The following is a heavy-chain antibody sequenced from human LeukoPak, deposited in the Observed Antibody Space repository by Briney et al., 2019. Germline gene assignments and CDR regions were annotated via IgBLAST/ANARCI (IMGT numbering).Heavy chain of an antibody. J-gene: IGHJ4*02. CDR3: AGSLISYYYGSGSPYFDY. CDR2: IYTSGST. Sequence: SETLSLTCTVSGGSISSYYWSWIRQPAGKGLEWIGRIYTSGSTNYNPSLKSRVTMSVDTSKNQFSPKLSSVTAADTAVYYCAGSLISYYYGSGSPYFDYWGQGTLVTVSS. V-gene: IGHV4-4*07. D-gene: IGHD3-10*01. CDR1: GGSISSYY.